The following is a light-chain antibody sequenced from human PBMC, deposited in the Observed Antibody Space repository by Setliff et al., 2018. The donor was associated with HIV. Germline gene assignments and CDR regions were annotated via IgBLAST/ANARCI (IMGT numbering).Light chain of an antibody. CDR2: EVR. Sequence: SALTQPASVSGSPGQSNTISCTGTSSDVGGYNYVSWYQQYPGKAPKLMISEVRNRASGVSSRFSGSKSGNTASLTISGPQTEDEADYYCCSYASSQTYVFGIGTKVTVL. J-gene: IGLJ1*01. CDR1: SSDVGGYNY. V-gene: IGLV2-14*01. CDR3: CSYASSQTYV.